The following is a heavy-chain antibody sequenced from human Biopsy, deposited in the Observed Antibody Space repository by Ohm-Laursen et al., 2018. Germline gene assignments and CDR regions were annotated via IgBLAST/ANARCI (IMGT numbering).Heavy chain of an antibody. CDR3: GNEVHGRDY. Sequence: SDTLSLTCAVFGKTFSDYQWSWIRQPPGKGLEWIGQINQPGTTNYNPSLKSRVSISADASKYEFPLRLTSVTAADTAVYLCGNEVHGRDYWGLGAQVTVSS. D-gene: IGHD2-15*01. J-gene: IGHJ4*02. CDR2: INQPGTT. CDR1: GKTFSDYQ. V-gene: IGHV4-34*08.